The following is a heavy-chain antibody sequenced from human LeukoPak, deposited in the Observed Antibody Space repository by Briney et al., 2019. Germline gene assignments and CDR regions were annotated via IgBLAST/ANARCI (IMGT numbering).Heavy chain of an antibody. CDR3: ARDSSSDYGGNSGLDY. J-gene: IGHJ4*02. D-gene: IGHD4-23*01. CDR1: GYTFTSYG. Sequence: ASVKVSCKASGYTFTSYGISWVRQAPGQGLEWMGWISAYNGNTNYAQKLQGRVTMTTDTSTGTAYMELRSLRSDDTAVYYCARDSSSDYGGNSGLDYWGQGTLVTVSS. V-gene: IGHV1-18*01. CDR2: ISAYNGNT.